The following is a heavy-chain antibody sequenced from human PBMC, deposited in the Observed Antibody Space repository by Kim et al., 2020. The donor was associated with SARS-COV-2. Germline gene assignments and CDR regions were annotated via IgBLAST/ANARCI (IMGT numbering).Heavy chain of an antibody. D-gene: IGHD6-13*01. V-gene: IGHV4-34*01. CDR3: ARGASIAEAGILVTINYY. Sequence: SETLSLTCAVYGGSFSGYYWSWIRQPPGKGLEWIGEIKHSGSTNYNPSLKSRVTISVDTSKNQFSLKLSSVTAADTAVYYCARGASIAEAGILVTINYY. CDR1: GGSFSGYY. CDR2: IKHSGST. J-gene: IGHJ6*01.